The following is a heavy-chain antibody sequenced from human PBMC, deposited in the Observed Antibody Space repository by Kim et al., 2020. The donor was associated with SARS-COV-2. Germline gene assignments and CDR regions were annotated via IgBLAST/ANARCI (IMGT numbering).Heavy chain of an antibody. CDR2: FDPEDGET. CDR3: ATDSFVIVGATHFDY. Sequence: ASVKVSCKVSGYTLTELSMHWVRQAPGKGLEWMGGFDPEDGETIYAQKFQGRVTMTEDTSTDTAYMELSSLRSEDTAVYYCATDSFVIVGATHFDYWGQGTLVTVSS. CDR1: GYTLTELS. J-gene: IGHJ4*02. V-gene: IGHV1-24*01. D-gene: IGHD1-26*01.